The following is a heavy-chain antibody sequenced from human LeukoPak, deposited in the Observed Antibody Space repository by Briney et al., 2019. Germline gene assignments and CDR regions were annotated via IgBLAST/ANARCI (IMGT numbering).Heavy chain of an antibody. CDR3: ARRSVAGSLDY. D-gene: IGHD6-19*01. V-gene: IGHV3-7*01. CDR2: TKEDGGEK. CDR1: GFTFSSYG. Sequence: GESLRLSCAASGFTFSSYGVHWVRQAPGKGLEWVANTKEDGGEKYYVDSVKGRFTISRDNAENSLYLQMNSLRAEGTAVYYCARRSVAGSLDYWGQGTLVTVSS. J-gene: IGHJ4*02.